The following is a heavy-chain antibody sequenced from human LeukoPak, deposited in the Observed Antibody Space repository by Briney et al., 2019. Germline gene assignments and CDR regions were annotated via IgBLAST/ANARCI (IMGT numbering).Heavy chain of an antibody. CDR1: DYSISSPYF. CDR2: IYHSGTT. J-gene: IGHJ5*02. V-gene: IGHV4-38-2*01. Sequence: PSETLSLTCAVSDYSISSPYFWGWIRQPPGKGLEWSGSIYHSGTTYYNPSLESRVTISVDTSKNQFSLKLSSVTAADTAIYYCARGDGGASWLVHFWFDPWGPGTLVTVSS. CDR3: ARGDGGASWLVHFWFDP. D-gene: IGHD6-19*01.